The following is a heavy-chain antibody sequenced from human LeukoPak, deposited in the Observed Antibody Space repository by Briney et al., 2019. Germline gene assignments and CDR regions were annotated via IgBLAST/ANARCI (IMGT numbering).Heavy chain of an antibody. CDR1: GGSISSSSYY. J-gene: IGHJ4*02. CDR2: IYYYGST. Sequence: SETLSLTCTVSGGSISSSSYYWGWIRQPPGKGLEWIGSIYYYGSTYYSPSLKSRVAISVDTSKNQFSLRLSSVTAADTAVYYCARRITMTQGQEFDYWGQGTLVTVSS. D-gene: IGHD3-22*01. V-gene: IGHV4-39*01. CDR3: ARRITMTQGQEFDY.